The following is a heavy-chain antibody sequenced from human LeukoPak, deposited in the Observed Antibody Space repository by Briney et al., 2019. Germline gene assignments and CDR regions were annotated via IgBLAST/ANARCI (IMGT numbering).Heavy chain of an antibody. D-gene: IGHD3-10*01. V-gene: IGHV3-48*03. CDR3: ARAKPKNMVRGLIMRRESRYYFDY. Sequence: GGSLRLSCAASGFTFSSYEMNWVRQAPGKGLEWVSYISSSGSTIYYADSVKGRFTISRDNAKNSLYLQMNSLRAEDTAVYYCARAKPKNMVRGLIMRRESRYYFDYWGQRTLVTVSS. CDR2: ISSSGSTI. J-gene: IGHJ4*02. CDR1: GFTFSSYE.